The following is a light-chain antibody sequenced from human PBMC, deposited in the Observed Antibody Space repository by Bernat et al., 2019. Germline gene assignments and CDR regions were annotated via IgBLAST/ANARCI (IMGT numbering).Light chain of an antibody. Sequence: IVLTQSPGTLSLSPGARATLSCRASPRIIGSYLAWYQQKPGQAPRLLIYGASSRATGIPDRFSGSGSATDFTLTISRLGPEDFAVYYCQQYDNTPPAYTFGQGTKLEIK. CDR1: PRIIGSY. V-gene: IGKV3-20*01. CDR2: GAS. CDR3: QQYDNTPPAYT. J-gene: IGKJ2*01.